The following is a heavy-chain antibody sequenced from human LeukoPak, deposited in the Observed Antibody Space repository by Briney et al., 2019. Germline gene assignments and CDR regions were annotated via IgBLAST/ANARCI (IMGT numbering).Heavy chain of an antibody. J-gene: IGHJ2*01. CDR2: ISGSGAGT. V-gene: IGHV3-23*01. CDR3: AKLGTYWYFDL. D-gene: IGHD7-27*01. Sequence: PGGSLRPSCAASGFTFNLYGMTSVRQAPGKGVEWVSGISGSGAGTYYADSVKGRFTISRDNSKNALFLQMNSLRAEDTAVYFCAKLGTYWYFDLWGRGTLVTVSS. CDR1: GFTFNLYG.